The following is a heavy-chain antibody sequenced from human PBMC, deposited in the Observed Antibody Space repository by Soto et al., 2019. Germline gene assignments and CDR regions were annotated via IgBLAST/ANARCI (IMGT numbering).Heavy chain of an antibody. V-gene: IGHV3-66*01. J-gene: IGHJ3*02. Sequence: EVQLVESGGGLVQPGGSLRLSCAVSGFTVSTNYMTWVRQAPGKGLEWVSVLYSDDTTYYTDSVKGRFTISRDNSKNTLYLQMTTLTAEDTAVYYCARVYDYGDYHAAFDIWGQGTPVPVSS. CDR3: ARVYDYGDYHAAFDI. D-gene: IGHD4-17*01. CDR1: GFTVSTNY. CDR2: LYSDDTT.